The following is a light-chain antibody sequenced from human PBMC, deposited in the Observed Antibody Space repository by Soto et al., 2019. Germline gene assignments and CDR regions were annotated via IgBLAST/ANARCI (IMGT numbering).Light chain of an antibody. J-gene: IGKJ2*01. V-gene: IGKV3D-20*01. CDR3: QQYGSSPVYT. CDR2: DAS. Sequence: EIVLTQSPATLSLSPGERATLSCGASQSVISSYLAWYQQKPGLAPRLLIYDASSRATGIPDRFSGSGSGTDFTLTISRLEPEDFAVYSCQQYGSSPVYTFGLGTKLEIK. CDR1: QSVISSY.